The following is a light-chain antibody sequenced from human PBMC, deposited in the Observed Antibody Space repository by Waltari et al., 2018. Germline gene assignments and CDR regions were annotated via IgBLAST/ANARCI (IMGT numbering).Light chain of an antibody. V-gene: IGKV3-20*01. J-gene: IGKJ5*01. CDR1: QIVSGTY. Sequence: EIVLTQFPGTLSLSPGDRATLSCRASQIVSGTYLAWYQQKPGQAPRLLIFGASSRATGIPDRFSGSGSGTDFTLTISRLEPEDFAVYYCQQYGDSPITFGQGTRLEIK. CDR3: QQYGDSPIT. CDR2: GAS.